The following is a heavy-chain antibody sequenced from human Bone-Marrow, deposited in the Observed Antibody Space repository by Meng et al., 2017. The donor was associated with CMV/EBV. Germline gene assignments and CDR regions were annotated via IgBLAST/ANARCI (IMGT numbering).Heavy chain of an antibody. V-gene: IGHV1-2*02. CDR1: GYTFTGYY. CDR2: VNANSGAK. CDR3: ARGYCSGASCYIDD. J-gene: IGHJ4*02. Sequence: ASVKVSCKASGYTFTGYYMNWVRQAPGQGLERMGWVNANSGAKDYAQKFQGRVTMTRDTSISTAYMELSRLRSDDTAVYYCARGYCSGASCYIDDWGQGTLVTVSS. D-gene: IGHD2-2*02.